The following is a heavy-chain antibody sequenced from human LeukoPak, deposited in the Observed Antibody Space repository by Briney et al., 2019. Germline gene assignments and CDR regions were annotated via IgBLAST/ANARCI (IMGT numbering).Heavy chain of an antibody. CDR3: AAHTYYYSSGSFGH. CDR1: GYSFTSYD. CDR2: MNPSSGNT. J-gene: IGHJ4*02. D-gene: IGHD3-10*01. V-gene: IGHV1-8*01. Sequence: ASVKVSCKASGYSFTSYDINWVRQATGQGPEWIGWMNPSSGNTGYAQRFQGRVTMTRDTSTSTAYLELSSLTSDDTAVYYCAAHTYYYSSGSFGHWGQGTLVNVSS.